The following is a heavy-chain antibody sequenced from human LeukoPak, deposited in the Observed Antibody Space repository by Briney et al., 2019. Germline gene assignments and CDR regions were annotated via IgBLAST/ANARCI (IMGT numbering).Heavy chain of an antibody. J-gene: IGHJ4*02. CDR2: IYYSGST. CDR3: ARSTTEYCSSTSCYKGWGYYFDY. V-gene: IGHV4-59*01. Sequence: SETLSLTCTVSGGSISSYDWSWIRQPPGKGLEWIGYIYYSGSTNYNPSLKSRVTISVDTSKNQFSLKLSSVTAADTAVYYCARSTTEYCSSTSCYKGWGYYFDYWGQGTLVTVSS. D-gene: IGHD2-2*02. CDR1: GGSISSYD.